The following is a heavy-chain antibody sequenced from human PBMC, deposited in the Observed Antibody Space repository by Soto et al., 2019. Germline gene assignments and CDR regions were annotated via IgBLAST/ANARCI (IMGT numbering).Heavy chain of an antibody. CDR2: ISSSTSYI. Sequence: PGGSLRLSCAASAFTFSSYSMNWVRQAPGKGLEWVSSISSSTSYIYYADSVKGRFTISRDNAKNSLYLQMNSLRAEDTAVYYCARAQYCGGDCYSRQPIDYWGQGTLVTVSS. CDR3: ARAQYCGGDCYSRQPIDY. J-gene: IGHJ4*02. D-gene: IGHD2-21*02. V-gene: IGHV3-21*01. CDR1: AFTFSSYS.